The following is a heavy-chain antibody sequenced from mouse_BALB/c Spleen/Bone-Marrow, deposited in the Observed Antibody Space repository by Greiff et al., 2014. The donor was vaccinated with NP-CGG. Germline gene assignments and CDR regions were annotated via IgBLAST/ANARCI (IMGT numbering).Heavy chain of an antibody. CDR2: IFPGGNST. J-gene: IGHJ4*01. V-gene: IGHV1S56*01. D-gene: IGHD2-3*01. CDR1: GYTFTSYD. Sequence: QVQLQQPGAELVKPGASVKLSCKASGYTFTSYDINWVRQRPEQGLEWIGWIFPGGNSTKYNEKFKGKATLTTDKSSSAAYMQLSRLTSEDSAVYFCAHDGLLPGMDYWGQGTSVTVSS. CDR3: AHDGLLPGMDY.